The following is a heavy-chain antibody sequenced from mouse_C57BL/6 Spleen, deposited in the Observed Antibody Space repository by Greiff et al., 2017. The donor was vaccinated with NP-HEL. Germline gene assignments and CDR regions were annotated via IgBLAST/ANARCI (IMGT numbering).Heavy chain of an antibody. CDR1: GYAFSSSW. D-gene: IGHD1-1*01. CDR3: ASGDYYYGSTFDY. V-gene: IGHV1-82*01. Sequence: QVQLQQSGPELVKPRASVKISCKASGYAFSSSWMNWVKQRPGKGLEWIGRIYPGDGDTNYNGKFKGKATLTADKSSSTAYMQLSSLTSEDSAVYFCASGDYYYGSTFDYWGQGTTLTVSS. CDR2: IYPGDGDT. J-gene: IGHJ2*01.